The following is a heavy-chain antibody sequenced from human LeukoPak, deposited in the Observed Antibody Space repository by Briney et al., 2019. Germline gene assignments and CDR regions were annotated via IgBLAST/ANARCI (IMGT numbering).Heavy chain of an antibody. J-gene: IGHJ4*02. CDR1: GFTFSSYG. CDR3: ARDFAAINDY. CDR2: ISYDGSNK. Sequence: GGSLRLSCAASGFTFSSYGMHWVRQAPGKGLEWVAVISYDGSNKYYADSVKGRFTISRDNSRNTLYLQMNSLRAEDTAVYYCARDFAAINDYWGQGTLVTVSS. V-gene: IGHV3-30*03. D-gene: IGHD6-13*01.